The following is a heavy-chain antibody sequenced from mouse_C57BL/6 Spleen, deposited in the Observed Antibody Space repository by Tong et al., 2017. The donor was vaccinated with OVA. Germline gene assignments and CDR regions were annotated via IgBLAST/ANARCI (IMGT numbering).Heavy chain of an antibody. D-gene: IGHD2-1*01. CDR1: GFNIKDDY. CDR2: IDPENGDT. CDR3: TTPIYYGSLFAY. V-gene: IGHV14-4*01. J-gene: IGHJ3*01. Sequence: EVQLQESGAELVRPGASVKLSCTASGFNIKDDYMHWVKQRPEQGLEWIGWIDPENGDTEYASKFQGKATITADTSSNTAYLQLSSLTSEDTAVYYCTTPIYYGSLFAYWGQGTLVTVSA.